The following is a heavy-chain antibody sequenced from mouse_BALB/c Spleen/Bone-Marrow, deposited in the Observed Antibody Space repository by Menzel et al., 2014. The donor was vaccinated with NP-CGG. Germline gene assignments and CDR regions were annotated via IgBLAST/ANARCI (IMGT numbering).Heavy chain of an antibody. V-gene: IGHV1-5*01. CDR2: IYPGNSDT. CDR3: TRVTRAMDY. CDR1: GYSFTSYW. Sequence: EVNLQQSGTVLTRPGASVKMSCKASGYSFTSYWMHWVKQRPGQGLEWIGAIYPGNSDTSYNQKFKGKAKLTAVTSATTAYMEFSSLTNEDSAVYYCTRVTRAMDYWGQGTSGTVSS. J-gene: IGHJ4*01. D-gene: IGHD2-12*01.